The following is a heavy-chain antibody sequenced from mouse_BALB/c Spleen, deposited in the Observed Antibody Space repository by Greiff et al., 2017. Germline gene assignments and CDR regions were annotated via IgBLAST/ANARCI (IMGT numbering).Heavy chain of an antibody. CDR2: IYPGNGDT. V-gene: IGHV1-12*01. CDR3: AKGAMDY. Sequence: QVQLQQPGAELVKPGASVKMSCKASGYTFTSYNMHWVKQTPGQGLEWIGAIYPGNGDTSYNQKFKGKATLTADKSSSKAYMQLSSLTSEDSAVYYCAKGAMDYWGQGTSVTVSS. CDR1: GYTFTSYN. J-gene: IGHJ4*01.